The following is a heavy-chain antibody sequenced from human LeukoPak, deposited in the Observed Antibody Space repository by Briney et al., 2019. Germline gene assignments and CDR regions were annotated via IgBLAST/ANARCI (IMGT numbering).Heavy chain of an antibody. V-gene: IGHV4-34*01. J-gene: IGHJ3*02. CDR2: INHSGNT. Sequence: SETLSLTCAVYGGSFSGYYWKWIRQPPGKGLEWIGEINHSGNTNYNPSLKSRVTISVDTSKNQFSLKLSSVTAADTAVYYCARAGGSPGAFDIWGQGTMVTVSS. D-gene: IGHD2-15*01. CDR1: GGSFSGYY. CDR3: ARAGGSPGAFDI.